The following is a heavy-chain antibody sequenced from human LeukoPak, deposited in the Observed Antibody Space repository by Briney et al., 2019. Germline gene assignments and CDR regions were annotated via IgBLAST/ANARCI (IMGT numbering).Heavy chain of an antibody. V-gene: IGHV3-21*06. CDR2: ITSNIYT. D-gene: IGHD5-18*01. J-gene: IGHJ4*02. CDR1: GFTFSSYS. CDR3: ARERDTSMVALDS. Sequence: PGGSLRLSCAASGFTFSSYSLNWVRQAPGKGLEWVSRITSNIYTYYADSVRGRFTISRDNSQNSVYLVMNSLRAEDTAVYYCARERDTSMVALDSWGQGTLVTVSS.